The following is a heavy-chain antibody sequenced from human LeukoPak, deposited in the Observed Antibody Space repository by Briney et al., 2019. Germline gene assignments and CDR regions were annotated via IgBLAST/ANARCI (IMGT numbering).Heavy chain of an antibody. CDR3: AREIYGDSDTYYFDY. Sequence: PGGSLRLSCAASGFTFSSCAMSWVRQAPGEGLEWVSSISGSGGSGSGGRTYYADSVKDRFTISRDNSKNTLYLQMGSLRAEDLAVYYCAREIYGDSDTYYFDYWGQGTLVTVSS. CDR2: ISGSGGSGSGGRT. J-gene: IGHJ4*02. V-gene: IGHV3-23*01. D-gene: IGHD4-17*01. CDR1: GFTFSSCA.